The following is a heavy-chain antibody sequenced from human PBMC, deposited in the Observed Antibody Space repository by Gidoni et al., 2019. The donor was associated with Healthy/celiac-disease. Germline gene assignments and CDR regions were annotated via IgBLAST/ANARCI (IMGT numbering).Heavy chain of an antibody. CDR3: ARDKGLPIR. V-gene: IGHV4-34*01. Sequence: QVQLQQWGAGLLKPSETLSLTCAVYGGSFSGYYWSWIRQPPGKGLEWIGEINHRGSTHYNQSLQTRVTISVATSKNQFSLKLSSVTAADTAVYYCARDKGLPIRWGQGTMVTVSS. J-gene: IGHJ3*01. CDR2: INHRGST. CDR1: GGSFSGYY.